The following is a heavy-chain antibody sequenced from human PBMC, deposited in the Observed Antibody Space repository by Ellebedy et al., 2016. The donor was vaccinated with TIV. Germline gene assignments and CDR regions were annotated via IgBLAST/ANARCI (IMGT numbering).Heavy chain of an antibody. Sequence: GESLKISCVASRFTFSSYAMSWVRQAPGKGLEWVSSISGRFGNTNYADSVRGRFTISRDNTKNTLYLQMNSLRAEDTAVYYCAKDVYESTGYYLDYWGQGTLVTVSS. J-gene: IGHJ4*02. D-gene: IGHD3-22*01. V-gene: IGHV3-23*01. CDR1: RFTFSSYA. CDR3: AKDVYESTGYYLDY. CDR2: ISGRFGNT.